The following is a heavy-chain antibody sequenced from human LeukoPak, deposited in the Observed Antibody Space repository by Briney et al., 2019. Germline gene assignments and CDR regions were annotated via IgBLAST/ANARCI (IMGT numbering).Heavy chain of an antibody. Sequence: SETLSVTCTVSGYSISSGYYWDWIRQPPGKGLEWIGSIYHSGSTYYNPSLKSRVTISVDTSKNQFSLKLSSVTAADTAVYYCARHQHAGREHYYGIDVWGQGTTVSVSS. CDR1: GYSISSGYY. V-gene: IGHV4-38-2*02. J-gene: IGHJ6*02. D-gene: IGHD1-26*01. CDR3: ARHQHAGREHYYGIDV. CDR2: IYHSGST.